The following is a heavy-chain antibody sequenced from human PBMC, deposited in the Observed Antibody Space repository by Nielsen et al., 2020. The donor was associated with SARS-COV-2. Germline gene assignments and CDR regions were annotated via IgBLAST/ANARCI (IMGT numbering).Heavy chain of an antibody. CDR1: GYTFTNYW. V-gene: IGHV1-46*04. CDR3: ARAPSDYYGMDV. Sequence: ASVKVSCKASGYTFTNYWIHWVRQAPGQGLEWMGIMDPSSGSTRYAQKLQGRVTMTRDTSTSTVYIEVSSLRSEDTAVYYCARAPSDYYGMDVWGQGTTVTVSS. J-gene: IGHJ6*02. CDR2: MDPSSGST. D-gene: IGHD3-3*01.